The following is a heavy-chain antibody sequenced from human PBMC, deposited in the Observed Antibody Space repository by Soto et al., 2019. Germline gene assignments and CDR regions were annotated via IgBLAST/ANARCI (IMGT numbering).Heavy chain of an antibody. Sequence: DVQLLESGGGLVQPGGSLRLSCAASGFRFSTYDMSWVRQAQGKGLEWVSVMSGSGSGTYYADSVKGRFTISRDNSKNTLYPQMNSLRAEDTAVYYCVRQAKLTTVTANVGYYYGLDVWGQGTTVTVSS. CDR1: GFRFSTYD. J-gene: IGHJ6*02. D-gene: IGHD4-4*01. V-gene: IGHV3-23*01. CDR3: VRQAKLTTVTANVGYYYGLDV. CDR2: MSGSGSGT.